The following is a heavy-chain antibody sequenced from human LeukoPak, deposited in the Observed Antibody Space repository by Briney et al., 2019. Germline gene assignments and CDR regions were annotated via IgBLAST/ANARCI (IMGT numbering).Heavy chain of an antibody. CDR2: ISAYNGNT. J-gene: IGHJ6*02. Sequence: ASVKVSCKASGYTFTSYGISWVRQAPGQGLEWMGWISAYNGNTNYAQKLQGRVTMTTDTSTSTAYMELRSLRSDDTAVYYCARDLRQRGYYYYYYGIDVWGQGTTVTVSS. CDR1: GYTFTSYG. CDR3: ARDLRQRGYYYYYYGIDV. V-gene: IGHV1-18*01. D-gene: IGHD6-25*01.